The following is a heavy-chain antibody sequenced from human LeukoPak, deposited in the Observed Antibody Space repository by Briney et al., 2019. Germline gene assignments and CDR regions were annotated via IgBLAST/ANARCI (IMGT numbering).Heavy chain of an antibody. CDR1: AYTFTSYD. D-gene: IGHD2-15*01. J-gene: IGHJ4*02. CDR2: MNPNSSNT. V-gene: IGHV1-8*01. Sequence: ASVTVSCKASAYTFTSYDINWVRQAPGQGLEWMGWMNPNSSNTGYAQKFQGRVTMTRNTSISTAYMELSSLRSEDTAVYYCARGAPGSYCSGGSCPYFDYWGQGTLISVSS. CDR3: ARGAPGSYCSGGSCPYFDY.